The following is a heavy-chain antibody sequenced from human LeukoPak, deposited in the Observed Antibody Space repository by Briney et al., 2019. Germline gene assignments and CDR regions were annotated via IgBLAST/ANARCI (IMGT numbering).Heavy chain of an antibody. CDR2: IYSDGVT. CDR3: ARDRAEGKTWVEFDP. Sequence: GSLRLSCAASGFIVNSYAMGWVRQAPGKGLAWVSLIYSDGVTQYADSVKGRFTISRDNSKNALYLQMNSLRDEDTAVYFCARDRAEGKTWVEFDPWGQGTLVTVS. J-gene: IGHJ5*02. V-gene: IGHV3-66*02. CDR1: GFIVNSYA.